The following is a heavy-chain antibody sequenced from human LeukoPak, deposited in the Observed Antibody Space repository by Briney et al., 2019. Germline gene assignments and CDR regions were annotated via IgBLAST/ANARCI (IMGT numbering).Heavy chain of an antibody. Sequence: GGSLRLSCAASGFTFSSYAMHWVRQAPGKGLEWVAVRSYDGSNKYYADSVKGRFTISRDNSKNTLYLQMNSLRAEDTAVYYCARQTTPDYYDSSGTSVRYFDYWGQGTLVTVSS. CDR2: RSYDGSNK. CDR3: ARQTTPDYYDSSGTSVRYFDY. V-gene: IGHV3-30-3*01. CDR1: GFTFSSYA. J-gene: IGHJ4*02. D-gene: IGHD3-22*01.